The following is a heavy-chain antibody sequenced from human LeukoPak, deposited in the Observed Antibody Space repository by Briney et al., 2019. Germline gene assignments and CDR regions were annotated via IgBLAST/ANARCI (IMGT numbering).Heavy chain of an antibody. Sequence: ASVKVSCKSSGYTFTDYYMHRVRQAPGQGPEWMGCTSPNSGGTNYAQKFQGRVTMTRDTSISTAYMEPRRLRSDDTAVYYCATDSGKITMVRGVIIREYYFD. D-gene: IGHD3-10*01. CDR2: TSPNSGGT. CDR1: GYTFTDYY. V-gene: IGHV1-2*02. J-gene: IGHJ4*01. CDR3: ATDSGKITMVRGVIIREYYFD.